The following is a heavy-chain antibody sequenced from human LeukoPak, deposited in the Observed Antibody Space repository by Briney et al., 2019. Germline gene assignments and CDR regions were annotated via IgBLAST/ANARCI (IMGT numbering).Heavy chain of an antibody. CDR1: GGSISSYC. V-gene: IGHV4-59*01. D-gene: IGHD3-10*01. J-gene: IGHJ4*02. Sequence: PWETLSLTCTVSGGSISSYCWSWIRQPPGKGLEWIGYIYYSGSTNYNPSLKSRVTISVDTSKNQFSLKLSSVTAADTAVYYCARVSQWFGELSRFDYWGQGTLVTVSS. CDR3: ARVSQWFGELSRFDY. CDR2: IYYSGST.